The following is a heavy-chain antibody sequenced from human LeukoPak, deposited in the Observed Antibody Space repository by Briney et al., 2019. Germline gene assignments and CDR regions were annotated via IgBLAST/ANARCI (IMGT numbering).Heavy chain of an antibody. D-gene: IGHD5-18*01. J-gene: IGHJ4*02. V-gene: IGHV1-69*04. CDR1: GGTFSSYA. Sequence: SVKVSCKASGGTFSSYAISWVRQAPGQGLEWMGRIIPILGIANYAQKFQGRVTITADKSTSTAYMELSSLRSEDAAVYYCARETDSYGTEFDYWGQGTLVTVSS. CDR2: IIPILGIA. CDR3: ARETDSYGTEFDY.